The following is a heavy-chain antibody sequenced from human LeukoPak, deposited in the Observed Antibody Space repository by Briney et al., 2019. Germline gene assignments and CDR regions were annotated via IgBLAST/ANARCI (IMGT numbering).Heavy chain of an antibody. CDR3: ARDFLHGGV. CDR2: ISTDGSST. J-gene: IGHJ4*02. Sequence: GGSLRLSCAASGFTFSSYGMHWVRQAPGKGLVWVSRISTDGSSTSYADSVKGRFTISRDNAKNTLYLQMNSLRAEDTAVYYCARDFLHGGVWGQGTLVTVSS. CDR1: GFTFSSYG. V-gene: IGHV3-74*01. D-gene: IGHD3-10*01.